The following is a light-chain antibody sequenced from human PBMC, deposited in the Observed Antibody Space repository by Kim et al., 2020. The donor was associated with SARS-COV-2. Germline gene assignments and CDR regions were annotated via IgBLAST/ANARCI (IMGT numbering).Light chain of an antibody. J-gene: IGKJ4*01. Sequence: TLSLSPGERATLSCRASQSVSSYLAWYQQKPGQAPRLLIYDASNRATGIPARFSGSGSGTDFTLTISSLEPEDFAVYYCQQRSITFGGGTKVEIK. CDR2: DAS. CDR3: QQRSIT. V-gene: IGKV3-11*01. CDR1: QSVSSY.